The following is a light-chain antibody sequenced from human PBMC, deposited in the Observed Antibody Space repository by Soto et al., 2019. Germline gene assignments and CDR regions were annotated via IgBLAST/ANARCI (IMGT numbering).Light chain of an antibody. CDR3: QQRK. CDR1: QSVSSY. CDR2: DAS. Sequence: EIVLRHSPATLSLSPGERATLSCRASQSVSSYLAWYQQKPGQAPRLLIYDASNRATGIPARFSGSGSGTDFTLTISSLEPEDFAVYYCQQRKFGQGTMV. V-gene: IGKV3-11*01. J-gene: IGKJ1*01.